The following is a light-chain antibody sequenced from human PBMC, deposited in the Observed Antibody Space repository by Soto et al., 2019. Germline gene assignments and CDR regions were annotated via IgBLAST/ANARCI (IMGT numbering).Light chain of an antibody. J-gene: IGKJ5*01. CDR2: GAS. CDR1: QTVSSSF. Sequence: EIVLTQSPGTLSFSPGERATLSCRAGQTVSSSFLAWYQQKPGQAPRLFIYGASSRATGIPDRFSGSGSGTDFTLTIGRLEPEDFAVYYCQQYGTLPITFGQGTRLEIK. V-gene: IGKV3-20*01. CDR3: QQYGTLPIT.